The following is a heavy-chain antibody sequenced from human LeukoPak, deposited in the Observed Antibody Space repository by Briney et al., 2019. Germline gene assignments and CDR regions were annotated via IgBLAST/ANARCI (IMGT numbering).Heavy chain of an antibody. D-gene: IGHD4-17*01. J-gene: IGHJ4*02. V-gene: IGHV4-61*02. Sequence: SETLSLTCTVSGGSISSNSYYRSWIRQPAGKGLEWIGRVYSSGSTNYNPSLKSRVTMSVDTSKNQFSLKLSSVTAADTAVYYCARWDYGDYCFDYWGQGTLVTVSS. CDR2: VYSSGST. CDR1: GGSISSNSYY. CDR3: ARWDYGDYCFDY.